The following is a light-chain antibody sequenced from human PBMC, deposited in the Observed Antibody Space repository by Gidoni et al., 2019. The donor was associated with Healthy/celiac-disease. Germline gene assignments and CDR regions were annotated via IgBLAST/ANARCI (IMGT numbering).Light chain of an antibody. CDR2: WAS. Sequence: DIVMTQSPDSLAVSLGERATINCKSGQSVLYSSNNKNYLAWYQQKPGQPPKLLIYWASTRESGVPDRFSGSGSGTDFTLTISSLQAEDVAVYYCQQYYRTPQTFGQGTKVEIK. CDR1: QSVLYSSNNKNY. V-gene: IGKV4-1*01. CDR3: QQYYRTPQT. J-gene: IGKJ1*01.